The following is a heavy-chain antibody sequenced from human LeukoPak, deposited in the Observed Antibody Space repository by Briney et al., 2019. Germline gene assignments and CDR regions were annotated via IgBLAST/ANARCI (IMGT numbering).Heavy chain of an antibody. CDR1: GFTFSDYY. V-gene: IGHV3-11*01. J-gene: IGHJ4*02. CDR2: ISSSGSTI. CDR3: ARVRRTVPSTYYYDSSGRN. Sequence: GGSLRLSCAASGFTFSDYYMSWIRQAPGKGLEWVSYISSSGSTIYYADSVKGRFTISRDNAKNSLYLQMNSLRAEDTAVYYCARVRRTVPSTYYYDSSGRNWGQGTLVTVSS. D-gene: IGHD3-22*01.